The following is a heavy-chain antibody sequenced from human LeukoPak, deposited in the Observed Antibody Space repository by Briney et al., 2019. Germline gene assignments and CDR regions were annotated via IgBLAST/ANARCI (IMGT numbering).Heavy chain of an antibody. CDR2: IASDGSHT. D-gene: IGHD2-21*01. CDR1: GFTFSTYF. Sequence: GRSLRLSCAASGFTFSTYFMHWVRQAPGKGLEWVADIASDGSHTSYVESVKGRFTISRDNSKNTLYLQMNSLRAEDTAVYFCARERQDTILHSGAFDIWGQGAMVTVSS. V-gene: IGHV3-30-3*01. J-gene: IGHJ3*02. CDR3: ARERQDTILHSGAFDI.